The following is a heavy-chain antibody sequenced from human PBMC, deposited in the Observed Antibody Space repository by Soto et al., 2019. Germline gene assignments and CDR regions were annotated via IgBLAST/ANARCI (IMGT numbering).Heavy chain of an antibody. J-gene: IGHJ4*02. Sequence: ASVKVSCKASGYTFSSYGVSWVRQAPGQGLEFMGWISVYNGHTNYAQKFQGRVTMTTDTSTSTAYMELRSLRSADTAVYFCARCDFGDYVPTLDHWGQGTLVTVSS. D-gene: IGHD4-17*01. V-gene: IGHV1-18*01. CDR2: ISVYNGHT. CDR1: GYTFSSYG. CDR3: ARCDFGDYVPTLDH.